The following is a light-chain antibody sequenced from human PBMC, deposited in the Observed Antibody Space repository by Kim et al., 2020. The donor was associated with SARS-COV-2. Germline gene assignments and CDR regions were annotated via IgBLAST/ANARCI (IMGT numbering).Light chain of an antibody. CDR2: EVT. CDR3: CSYTGSITWV. CDR1: SSDVGAHNH. J-gene: IGLJ3*02. V-gene: IGLV2-8*01. Sequence: GQSVTISCSGTSSDVGAHNHVSWYQQYPDKAPKLIIFEVTQRPSGVPDRFAGSKSGNTASLTVSGLQAEDEADYYCCSYTGSITWVFGGGTKLTVL.